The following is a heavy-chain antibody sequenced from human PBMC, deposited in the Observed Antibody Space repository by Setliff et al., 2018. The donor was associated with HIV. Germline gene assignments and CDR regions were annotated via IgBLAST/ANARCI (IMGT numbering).Heavy chain of an antibody. D-gene: IGHD3-16*01. CDR1: YYSIRSEYY. Sequence: PSETLSLTCTVSYYSIRSEYYWGWVRQPPGKGLEWIGSLYQSGSAYYNPSLKSRVTMSVDTSKDQFSLRLRSVTAADTAFYYCVRLNTFILYTDYWGQGILVTVSS. CDR2: LYQSGSA. V-gene: IGHV4-38-2*02. CDR3: VRLNTFILYTDY. J-gene: IGHJ4*02.